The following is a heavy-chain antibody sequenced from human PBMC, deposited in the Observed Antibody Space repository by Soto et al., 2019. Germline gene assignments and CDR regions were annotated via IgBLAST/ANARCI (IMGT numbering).Heavy chain of an antibody. D-gene: IGHD6-6*01. V-gene: IGHV3-21*01. CDR2: ISSSSSYI. Sequence: GGSLRLSCAASGFTFSSYSMNWVRQAPGKGLEWVSSISSSSSYIYYADSVKGRFTISRDKAKNSLYLQMNSLRAEDTAVYYCASIENRIAARPLMDVWGKGTTVTVSS. J-gene: IGHJ6*04. CDR1: GFTFSSYS. CDR3: ASIENRIAARPLMDV.